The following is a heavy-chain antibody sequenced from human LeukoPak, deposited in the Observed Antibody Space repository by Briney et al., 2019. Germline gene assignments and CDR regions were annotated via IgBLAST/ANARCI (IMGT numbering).Heavy chain of an antibody. J-gene: IGHJ4*02. CDR3: ARDLGDITMVRGDADY. CDR2: ISRSGSTT. V-gene: IGHV3-48*03. Sequence: GGSLRLSCAASGFTFSSYEMNWVSQAPGKGLEWVSSISRSGSTTYYADSVKGRFTIARDNAKNSLYLQMNSLRAEDTAVYYCARDLGDITMVRGDADYWGQGTLVTVSS. CDR1: GFTFSSYE. D-gene: IGHD3-10*01.